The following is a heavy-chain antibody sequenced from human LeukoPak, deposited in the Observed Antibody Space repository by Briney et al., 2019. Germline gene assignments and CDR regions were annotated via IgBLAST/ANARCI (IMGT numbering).Heavy chain of an antibody. CDR3: ARAASWNDGDAFDI. J-gene: IGHJ3*02. CDR1: GYTFINYD. CDR2: MNPNSGNT. V-gene: IGHV1-8*01. D-gene: IGHD1-1*01. Sequence: ASVKVSCKASGYTFINYDFNWVRQATGQGLEWMGWMNPNSGNTGSAQKFQGRVTMTRNASISTAYMELSSLRSDDTAVYYCARAASWNDGDAFDIWGQGTVVTVSS.